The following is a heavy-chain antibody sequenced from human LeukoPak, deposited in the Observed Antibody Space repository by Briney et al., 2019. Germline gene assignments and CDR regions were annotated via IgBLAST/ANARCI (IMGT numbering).Heavy chain of an antibody. CDR1: GGSISSGGYY. J-gene: IGHJ6*03. CDR3: ARDSGYSSSWGVPYYMDV. D-gene: IGHD6-13*01. CDR2: IYHSGST. V-gene: IGHV4-30-2*01. Sequence: SQTLSLTCTVSGGSISSGGYYWSWIRQPPGKGLEWIGYIYHSGSTYYNPSLKSRVTISVDRSKNQFSLKLSSVTAADTAVYYCARDSGYSSSWGVPYYMDVWGKGTTVTVSS.